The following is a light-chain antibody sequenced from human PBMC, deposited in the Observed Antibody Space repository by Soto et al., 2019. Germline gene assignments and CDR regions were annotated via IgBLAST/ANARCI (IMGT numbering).Light chain of an antibody. Sequence: IQMTQCPSSLSSSVADRVTITWGASQDIGADLGWYQQKPGKAPERLIYEASVLQSGVPSRFSGSGSGTEFTLTVSSLQTEDFATYDCQHYNSYSEAFGQGTKVDI. CDR3: QHYNSYSEA. V-gene: IGKV1-17*01. J-gene: IGKJ1*01. CDR2: EAS. CDR1: QDIGAD.